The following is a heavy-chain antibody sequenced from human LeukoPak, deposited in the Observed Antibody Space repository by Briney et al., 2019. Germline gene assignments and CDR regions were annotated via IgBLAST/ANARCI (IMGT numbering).Heavy chain of an antibody. CDR2: IGYNGDSI. J-gene: IGHJ6*03. CDR1: RFTFIGYA. D-gene: IGHD1-26*01. Sequence: GGSLRLSCAAARFTFIGYAMHWVRQATGKGLKYVSGIGYNGDSIYYADSVRGRFTISRDNSKNTLYLQMGSLRSEDMAVYYCARGSGRLPFNYMDVWGKGTTVTVSS. V-gene: IGHV3-64*02. CDR3: ARGSGRLPFNYMDV.